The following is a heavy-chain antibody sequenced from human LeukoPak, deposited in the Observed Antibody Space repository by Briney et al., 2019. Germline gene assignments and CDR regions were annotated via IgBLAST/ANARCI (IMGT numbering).Heavy chain of an antibody. J-gene: IGHJ4*02. CDR3: ARRGGTRGANDFWSGFDY. V-gene: IGHV5-51*01. CDR2: IYPGDSDT. Sequence: GEPLKISCKGSGYSFTSYWIGWVRQMPGKGLEWMGIIYPGDSDTRYSPSFQGQVTISADKSISTAYLQWSSLKASDTAMYYCARRGGTRGANDFWSGFDYWGQGTLVTVSS. D-gene: IGHD3-3*01. CDR1: GYSFTSYW.